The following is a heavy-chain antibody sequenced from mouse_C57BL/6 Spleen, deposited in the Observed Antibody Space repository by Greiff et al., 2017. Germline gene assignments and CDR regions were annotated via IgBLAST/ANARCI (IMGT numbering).Heavy chain of an antibody. CDR1: GYSFTDYN. CDR2: INPNYGTT. J-gene: IGHJ3*01. CDR3: ARSSDGYYPAWFAY. V-gene: IGHV1-39*01. Sequence: EVKLMESGPELVKPGASVKISCKASGYSFTDYNMNWVKQSNGKSLEWIGVINPNYGTTSYNQKFKGKATLTVDQSSSTAYMQLNSLTSEDSAVYYCARSSDGYYPAWFAYWGQGTLVTVSA. D-gene: IGHD2-3*01.